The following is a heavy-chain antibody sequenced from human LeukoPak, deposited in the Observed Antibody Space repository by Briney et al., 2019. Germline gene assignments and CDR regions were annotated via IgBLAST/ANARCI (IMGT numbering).Heavy chain of an antibody. CDR3: ARVLTAMGSNWFDP. Sequence: PSETLSVNSVGHGGSFGGYCRCWGPPPPGKGLEWIGEINHSGSTNYNPSLRSRVTISVDTSKNQFSLKLSSVTAADTAVYYCARVLTAMGSNWFDPWGQGTLVTVSS. CDR1: GGSFGGYC. D-gene: IGHD2-21*02. CDR2: INHSGST. J-gene: IGHJ5*02. V-gene: IGHV4-34*01.